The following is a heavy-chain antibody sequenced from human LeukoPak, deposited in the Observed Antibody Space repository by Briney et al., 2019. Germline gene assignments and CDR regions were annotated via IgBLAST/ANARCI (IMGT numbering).Heavy chain of an antibody. J-gene: IGHJ4*02. Sequence: ASVKVSCKASGYTFTSYGISWVRQAPGQGLEWMGWISAYNGNTNYAQKLQGRVTMTTDTSTSTAYMELRSLRSDDTAVYYCARDLVPDYDFWSGSDYWGQGTLVTASS. V-gene: IGHV1-18*01. CDR2: ISAYNGNT. CDR3: ARDLVPDYDFWSGSDY. CDR1: GYTFTSYG. D-gene: IGHD3-3*01.